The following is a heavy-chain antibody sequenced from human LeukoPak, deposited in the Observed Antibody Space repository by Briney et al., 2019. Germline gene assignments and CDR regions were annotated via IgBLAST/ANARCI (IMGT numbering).Heavy chain of an antibody. CDR1: GFTFGDHI. CDR2: VSGSGSTV. V-gene: IGHV3-48*01. Sequence: GGSLGLSCAASGFTFGDHIMNWVRQLPGKRLEWVAYVSGSGSTVYYADSVKGRFTVSRDNGKSSLYLQMNSLRVKDTALYYCVRQFASWGQGTLVTVSS. J-gene: IGHJ4*02. CDR3: VRQFAS.